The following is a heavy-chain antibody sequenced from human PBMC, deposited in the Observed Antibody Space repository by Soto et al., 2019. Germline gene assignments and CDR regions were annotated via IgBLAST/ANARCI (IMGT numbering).Heavy chain of an antibody. J-gene: IGHJ4*02. V-gene: IGHV3-53*02. Sequence: EVQLVETGGGLIQPGGSLRLSCAASGITVSTNYMSWVRQAPGKGLEWVSVIYSDGKTFYADSVKGRFTISRDNSQNTGSLQMNSLRAEDTAVYYWARDGGGGYYDSSGYMAVWGQGTLVTVSS. CDR1: GITVSTNY. D-gene: IGHD3-22*01. CDR2: IYSDGKT. CDR3: ARDGGGGYYDSSGYMAV.